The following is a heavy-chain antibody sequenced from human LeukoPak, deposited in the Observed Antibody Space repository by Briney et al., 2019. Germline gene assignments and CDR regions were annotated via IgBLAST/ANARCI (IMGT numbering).Heavy chain of an antibody. D-gene: IGHD1-26*01. CDR2: FLYSGTT. J-gene: IGHJ4*02. CDR1: NGAVKNYY. CDR3: STLVYSGSRYHFDT. V-gene: IGHV4-59*02. Sequence: PSDTLSLTCSVSNGAVKNYYWTWIRQPPGQGLEWIGNFLYSGTTTYRASLDSRLIISVDNSKNTVSLRLFSVTAADTAVYYFSTLVYSGSRYHFDTWGQGTLVTVSS.